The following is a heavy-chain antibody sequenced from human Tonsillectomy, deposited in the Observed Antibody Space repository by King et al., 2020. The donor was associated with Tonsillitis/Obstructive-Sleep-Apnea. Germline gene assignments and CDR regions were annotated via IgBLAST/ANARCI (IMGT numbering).Heavy chain of an antibody. V-gene: IGHV4-59*01. CDR1: GGSISGYY. D-gene: IGHD4-23*01. Sequence: QLQESGPGLVKPSETLSLTCTVSGGSISGYYWSWIRQPPGKGLEWIGYMDYSGSTNYNPSLKSRVTISVDTSKNQFSLKLNSVTAADTAVYYCAGDGGYGGKIPLDSWGQGTLVTVSS. J-gene: IGHJ4*02. CDR2: MDYSGST. CDR3: AGDGGYGGKIPLDS.